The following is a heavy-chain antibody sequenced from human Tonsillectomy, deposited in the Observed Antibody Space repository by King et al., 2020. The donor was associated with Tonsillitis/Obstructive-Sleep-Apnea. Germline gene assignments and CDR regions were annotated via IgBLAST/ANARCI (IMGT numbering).Heavy chain of an antibody. J-gene: IGHJ5*02. CDR2: INHSGST. D-gene: IGHD4/OR15-4a*01. CDR3: ARGGLGRFNWFDP. V-gene: IGHV4-34*01. CDR1: GGSFSGYY. Sequence: VQLPQWGAGLLKPSETLSLPCAVYGGSFSGYYWSWIRQPPGKGLEWIGEINHSGSTSYNPSLRSRVTISVDTSKNQFSLKLISVTAADTAVFYCARGGLGRFNWFDPWGQGTLVTVSS.